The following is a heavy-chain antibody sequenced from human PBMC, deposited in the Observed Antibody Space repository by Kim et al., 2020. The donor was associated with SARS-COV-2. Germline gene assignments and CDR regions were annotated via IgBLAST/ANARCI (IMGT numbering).Heavy chain of an antibody. D-gene: IGHD6-19*01. CDR2: IYYSGRT. J-gene: IGHJ4*02. Sequence: SETLSLTCTVSGGSISTYYWSWIRLLPGKGLEWIGYIYYSGRTSYNPSLKSRLTVSVDTSKNQFYLKLSSVTAADTAVYYCARGIGAVAIFDSWGQGTLVTVSS. CDR1: GGSISTYY. V-gene: IGHV4-59*01. CDR3: ARGIGAVAIFDS.